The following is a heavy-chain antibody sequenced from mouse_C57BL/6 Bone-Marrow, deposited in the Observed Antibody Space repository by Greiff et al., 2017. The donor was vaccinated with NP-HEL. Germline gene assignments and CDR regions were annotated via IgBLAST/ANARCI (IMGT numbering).Heavy chain of an antibody. V-gene: IGHV1-4*01. D-gene: IGHD6-1*01. J-gene: IGHJ3*01. CDR2: INPSSGYT. CDR3: ALSSSALALFAS. Sequence: VKLMESGAELARPGASVKMSCKASGYTFTSYTMHWVKQRPGQGLEWIGYINPSSGYTKYNQKFKDKATLTADKSSSTAYMQLSSLTSADSSVSYCALSSSALALFASWGHVPLVTVSA. CDR1: GYTFTSYT.